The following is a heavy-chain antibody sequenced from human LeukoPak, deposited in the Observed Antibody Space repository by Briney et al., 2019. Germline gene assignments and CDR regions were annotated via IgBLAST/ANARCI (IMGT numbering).Heavy chain of an antibody. V-gene: IGHV4-34*01. CDR3: ARGYYGENLDY. CDR2: IHYSGSA. Sequence: PSETLSLTCAVYGGSFSGYYWTWIRQPPGKGLEWIGEIHYSGSATYNPSLKSRVTISVDTSKNQFSLKLSSVTAADTAVYYCARGYYGENLDYWGQGTLVTVSS. CDR1: GGSFSGYY. D-gene: IGHD4-17*01. J-gene: IGHJ4*02.